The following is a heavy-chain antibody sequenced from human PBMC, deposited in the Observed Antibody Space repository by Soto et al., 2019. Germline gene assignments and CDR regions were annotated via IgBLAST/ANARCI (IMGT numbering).Heavy chain of an antibody. CDR2: MYPDDSDI. CDR3: ATAYVYDFENSNYYRDAFDI. Sequence: GESLKISCKASGYSFSFYRIGWVRQMPGKGLEWMAIMYPDDSDIRYSPSFEGHVTISADKSTSTAFLQWSSLKASDTAMYYCATAYVYDFENSNYYRDAFDIWGQGTLVTV. CDR1: GYSFSFYR. J-gene: IGHJ3*02. V-gene: IGHV5-51*01. D-gene: IGHD3-22*01.